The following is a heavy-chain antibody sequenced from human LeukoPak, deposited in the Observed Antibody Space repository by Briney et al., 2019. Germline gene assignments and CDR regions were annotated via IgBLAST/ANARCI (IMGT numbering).Heavy chain of an antibody. CDR1: GGSFSGYY. V-gene: IGHV4-34*01. J-gene: IGHJ4*02. CDR2: INHSGST. D-gene: IGHD5-18*01. Sequence: SETLSLTCAVYGGSFSGYYWSWIRQPPGKGLEWIGEINHSGSTDYNPSLKSRVTVSVDTSKNQFSLKLNSVTAADTAVYYCARVGGENSGYRYYFDFWGQGTLVTVSS. CDR3: ARVGGENSGYRYYFDF.